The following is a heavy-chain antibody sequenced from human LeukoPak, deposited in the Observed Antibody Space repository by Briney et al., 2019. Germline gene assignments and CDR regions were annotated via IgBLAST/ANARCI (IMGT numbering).Heavy chain of an antibody. D-gene: IGHD4-23*01. V-gene: IGHV1-69*04. CDR1: GGTFSSYA. CDR3: ARATTVATTANFDY. CDR2: IIPILGIA. J-gene: IGHJ4*02. Sequence: GSSVKVSCKASGGTFSSYAMSWVRQAPGQGLEWMGRIIPILGIANYAQKFQGRVTITADKSTSTAYMELSSLRSEDTAVYYCARATTVATTANFDYWGQGTLVTVSS.